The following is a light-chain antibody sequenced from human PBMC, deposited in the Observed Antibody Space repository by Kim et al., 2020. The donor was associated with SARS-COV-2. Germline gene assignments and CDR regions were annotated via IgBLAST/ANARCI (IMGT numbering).Light chain of an antibody. V-gene: IGLV1-40*01. Sequence: QRVTISCNGSSSNIGAGYDVHWYQQLPGTAPKLLIYGNSNRPSGVPDRFSGSKSGTSASLAITGLQAEDEADYYCQSYDSSLSGVVFGGGTQLTVL. CDR2: GNS. CDR3: QSYDSSLSGVV. CDR1: SSNIGAGYD. J-gene: IGLJ2*01.